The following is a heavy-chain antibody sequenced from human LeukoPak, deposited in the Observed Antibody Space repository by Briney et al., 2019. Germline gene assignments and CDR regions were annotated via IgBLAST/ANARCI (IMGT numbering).Heavy chain of an antibody. CDR2: IYYSGST. CDR1: GGSISSYY. D-gene: IGHD3-10*01. V-gene: IGHV4-59*01. J-gene: IGHJ4*02. CDR3: ARVNHLPSMVRGVLDY. Sequence: SETLSLTCTVSGGSISSYYWSWLRQPPGKGLEWIGYIYYSGSTNYNPSLKSRVTISVDTSKNQFSLKLSSVTAADTAVYYCARVNHLPSMVRGVLDYWGQGILVTVSS.